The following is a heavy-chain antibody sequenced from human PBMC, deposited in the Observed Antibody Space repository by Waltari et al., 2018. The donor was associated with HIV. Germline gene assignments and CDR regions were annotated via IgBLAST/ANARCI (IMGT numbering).Heavy chain of an antibody. D-gene: IGHD6-13*01. CDR1: GLTFRTSW. V-gene: IGHV3-7*01. CDR2: IKHDGSDT. Sequence: EVQLLESGGGLVQPGGSLRLSCAASGLTFRTSWMNWVRQAPGRGLEWVANIKHDGSDTYYVDSVKGRFTISRDNAKNSLILQMNSLRVEDTAVYYCATSGYRTGPLDYWGQGILVTVSS. J-gene: IGHJ4*02. CDR3: ATSGYRTGPLDY.